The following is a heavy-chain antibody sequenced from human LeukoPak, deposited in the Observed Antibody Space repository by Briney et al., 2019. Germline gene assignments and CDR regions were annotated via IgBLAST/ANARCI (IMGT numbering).Heavy chain of an antibody. V-gene: IGHV4-39*01. CDR3: ARLHQGLDAFDI. J-gene: IGHJ3*02. CDR2: IYYSGST. Sequence: KPSETLSLTCTVSGGSISSSSYYWGWIRQPPGKGLEWIGSIYYSGSTYYNPSLKSRVTISVDTSKNQFSLKLSSVTAADTAVYYCARLHQGLDAFDIWGQGTMVTVSS. D-gene: IGHD3/OR15-3a*01. CDR1: GGSISSSSYY.